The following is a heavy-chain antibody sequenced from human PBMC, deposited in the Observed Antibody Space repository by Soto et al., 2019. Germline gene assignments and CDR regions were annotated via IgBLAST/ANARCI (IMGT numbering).Heavy chain of an antibody. CDR1: GFTFSSYG. V-gene: IGHV3-33*01. CDR2: IWYDGSNK. CDR3: ARELLTGTFDY. Sequence: GGSLRLSCAASGFTFSSYGMHWVRQAPGKGLEWVAVIWYDGSNKYYADSVKGRFTISRDNSKNTLYLQMNSLRAEDTAVYYCARELLTGTFDYWGQGTLVTVSS. J-gene: IGHJ4*02. D-gene: IGHD1-7*01.